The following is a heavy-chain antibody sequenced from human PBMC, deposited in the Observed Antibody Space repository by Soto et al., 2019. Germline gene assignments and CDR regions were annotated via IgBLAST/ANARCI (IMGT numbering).Heavy chain of an antibody. Sequence: GESLKISCKASGHSFTSDWIGWVRQMPGKGLEWMGIIYPGDSDTRYRPSLLGQVTISADKSISTAYLQWSSLKASDTAIYYCASAIEMATIGWFDPWGQGTLVTVSS. CDR1: GHSFTSDW. CDR3: ASAIEMATIGWFDP. J-gene: IGHJ5*02. CDR2: IYPGDSDT. D-gene: IGHD5-12*01. V-gene: IGHV5-51*01.